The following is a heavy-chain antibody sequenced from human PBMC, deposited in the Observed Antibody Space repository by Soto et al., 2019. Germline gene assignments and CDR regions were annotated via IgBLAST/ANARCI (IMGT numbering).Heavy chain of an antibody. CDR3: VKWSVAKDAFDI. CDR2: INAGNGNT. CDR1: GYTFTNYA. V-gene: IGHV1-3*01. D-gene: IGHD5-12*01. J-gene: IGHJ3*02. Sequence: ASVKVSCKASGYTFTNYAMHWVRQAPGQRLAWMGCINAGNGNTKYSQKFPGSVTITRDTSASTAYKELSSLRSEATAVYYCVKWSVAKDAFDIWGQGTMVTVSS.